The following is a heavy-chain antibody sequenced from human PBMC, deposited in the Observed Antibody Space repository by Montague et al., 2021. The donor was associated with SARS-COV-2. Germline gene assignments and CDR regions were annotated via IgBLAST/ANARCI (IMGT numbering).Heavy chain of an antibody. CDR1: GGSISRYY. CDR2: IYYSGST. CDR3: ARSRENYNIVTCYPYYLDY. D-gene: IGHD3-9*01. Sequence: SETLSLTCTVSGGSISRYYWNWIRQPPGKGLEWIAYIYYSGSTNXNPSLKSRVTISVDTSKNQFSLKLSSVTAADTAVYYCARSRENYNIVTCYPYYLDYWGQGTLVTVSS. V-gene: IGHV4-59*01. J-gene: IGHJ4*02.